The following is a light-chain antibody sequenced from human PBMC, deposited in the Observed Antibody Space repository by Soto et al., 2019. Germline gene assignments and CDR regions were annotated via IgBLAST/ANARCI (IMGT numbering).Light chain of an antibody. CDR2: DAS. J-gene: IGKJ4*01. CDR3: QQYNYWPPLT. CDR1: QRIANN. V-gene: IGKV3-15*01. Sequence: EIVMTQSPATLSVSPGERVTLSCRASQRIANNLAWYQHIPGQAPRLLIYDASTRATGIPARFSGSGSGTEFTLTISSLQSGDFAIYYCQQYNYWPPLTFGGGTKVEIK.